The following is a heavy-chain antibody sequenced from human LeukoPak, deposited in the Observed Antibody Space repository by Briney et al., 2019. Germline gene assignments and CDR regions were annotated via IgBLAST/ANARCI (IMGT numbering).Heavy chain of an antibody. Sequence: GGSLRLSCAASGFTFSSYAMSWVRQAPGKGLEWVSSISGSGGRTYHADSVKGRFTISRDNSKNTLYLQMNSLRAEDTAVYYCAKADYGGNSDPFDYWGQGTLVTVSS. D-gene: IGHD4-23*01. V-gene: IGHV3-23*01. CDR3: AKADYGGNSDPFDY. J-gene: IGHJ4*02. CDR1: GFTFSSYA. CDR2: ISGSGGRT.